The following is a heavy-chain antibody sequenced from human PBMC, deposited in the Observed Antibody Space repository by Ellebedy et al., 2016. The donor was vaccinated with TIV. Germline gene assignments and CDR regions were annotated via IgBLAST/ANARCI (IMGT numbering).Heavy chain of an antibody. Sequence: PGGSLRLSCVASGFTFSSYAMSWVRQAPGKGLEWVSTISNTGSRTYYADSVEGRFIISRDNSKKTLYLQMNSLRADDTAVYYCAKGRGGGSDSSAPRYYFDYWGLGTLVTVSS. CDR2: ISNTGSRT. J-gene: IGHJ4*02. V-gene: IGHV3-23*01. D-gene: IGHD3-22*01. CDR1: GFTFSSYA. CDR3: AKGRGGGSDSSAPRYYFDY.